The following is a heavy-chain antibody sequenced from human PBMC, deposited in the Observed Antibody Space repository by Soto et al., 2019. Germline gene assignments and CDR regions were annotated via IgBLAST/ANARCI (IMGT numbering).Heavy chain of an antibody. D-gene: IGHD3-3*01. J-gene: IGHJ6*03. CDR2: ISSNGGST. Sequence: GGSLRLSCAASGFTFSSYAMHWVRQAPGKGLEYVSAISSNGGSTYYANSVKGRFTISRDNSKNTLYLQMGSLRAEDMAVYYCARQTYYDFWSGRAGDYYYYMDVWGKGTTVTVSS. CDR1: GFTFSSYA. CDR3: ARQTYYDFWSGRAGDYYYYMDV. V-gene: IGHV3-64*01.